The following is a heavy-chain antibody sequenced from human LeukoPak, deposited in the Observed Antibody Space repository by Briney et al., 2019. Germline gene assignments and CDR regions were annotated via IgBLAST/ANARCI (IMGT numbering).Heavy chain of an antibody. CDR2: IYPGDSDT. V-gene: IGHV5-51*01. D-gene: IGHD3-22*01. CDR3: ARLAHYYDSSGYPTLMDV. CDR1: GYSFTSYW. Sequence: GESLKISCKGSGYSFTSYWIGWVRQMPGKGLEWMGIIYPGDSDTRYSPSFQGQVTISADKSISTAYLQWSSLKASDTATYYCARLAHYYDSSGYPTLMDVWGQGTTVTVSS. J-gene: IGHJ6*02.